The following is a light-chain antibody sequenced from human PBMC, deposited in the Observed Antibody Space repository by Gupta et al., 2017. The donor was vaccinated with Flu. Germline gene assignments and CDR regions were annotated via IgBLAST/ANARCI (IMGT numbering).Light chain of an antibody. V-gene: IGLV2-14*01. CDR1: NSDVGGYNV. CDR2: EVT. J-gene: IGLJ3*02. CDR3: SSDTTSRTLV. Sequence: QSALTQPASVSGSPGQSIAISCTGSNSDVGGYNVVSWYQQYPGKAPKLLIYEVTKRPSGVSYRFSGSKSGNTASLTIAGLRAEDEADYYCSSDTTSRTLVFGGGTKLTVL.